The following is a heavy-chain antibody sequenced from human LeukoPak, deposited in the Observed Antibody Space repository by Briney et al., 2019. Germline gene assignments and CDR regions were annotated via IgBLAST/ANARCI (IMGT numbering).Heavy chain of an antibody. Sequence: GGSLRLSCAASGFTFDDYAMHWVRQAPGKGLEWVSGISWNSDKIGYADSVKGRFTISRDNAKNSLYLQMNSLRAEDTAVYYCATGWLHYYYYMDVWGKGTTVTVSS. CDR2: ISWNSDKI. J-gene: IGHJ6*03. CDR1: GFTFDDYA. CDR3: ATGWLHYYYYMDV. V-gene: IGHV3-9*01. D-gene: IGHD5-12*01.